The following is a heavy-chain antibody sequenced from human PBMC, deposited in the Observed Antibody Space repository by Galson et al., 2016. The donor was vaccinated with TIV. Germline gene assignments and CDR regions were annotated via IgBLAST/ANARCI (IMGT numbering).Heavy chain of an antibody. V-gene: IGHV5-51*01. Sequence: QSGAEVTKPGESLKISCQSSGSKFNSYWIGWVRQMPGKGPEWMGIIYPGDSDSRKSPSFQGQVTVSVDKSINTAYLQLSSLKASDTAMYYCARQSENAYDVWGQGTLVTVSS. CDR3: ARQSENAYDV. CDR1: GSKFNSYW. J-gene: IGHJ3*01. CDR2: IYPGDSDS.